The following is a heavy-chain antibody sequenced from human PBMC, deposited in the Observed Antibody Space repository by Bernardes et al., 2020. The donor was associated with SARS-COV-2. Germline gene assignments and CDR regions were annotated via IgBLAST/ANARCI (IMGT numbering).Heavy chain of an antibody. CDR1: RFKFTDYY. V-gene: IGHV3-11*04. Sequence: GGSLRLSCAASRFKFTDYYMSWIRQAPGKGLQWVSYISTNGQSREYADSVKGRFTISRDNAKSTLYLQMHSLGAEDTATYYCVRDLAGARGSWGQGTLVTVSS. J-gene: IGHJ4*02. D-gene: IGHD2-8*02. CDR2: ISTNGQSR. CDR3: VRDLAGARGS.